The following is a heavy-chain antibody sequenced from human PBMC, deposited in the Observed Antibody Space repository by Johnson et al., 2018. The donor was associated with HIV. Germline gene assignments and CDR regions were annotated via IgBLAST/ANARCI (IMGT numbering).Heavy chain of an antibody. CDR1: GFSISDSA. CDR3: ARDGRDLVTRGSFDV. Sequence: QVQLVESGGGVVQPGGSLRLSCLASGFSISDSAIHWVRQAPGKGLESVAVISKDGDNEYYADSVKGRFTVSRDHSKNTLNLQMNSLRPEDTAVYYCARDGRDLVTRGSFDVWGQGTVVTVSS. V-gene: IGHV3-30-3*01. J-gene: IGHJ3*01. CDR2: ISKDGDNE. D-gene: IGHD3-9*01.